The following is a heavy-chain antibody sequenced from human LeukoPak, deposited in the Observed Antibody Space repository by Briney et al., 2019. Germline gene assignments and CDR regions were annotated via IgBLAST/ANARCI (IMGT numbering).Heavy chain of an antibody. D-gene: IGHD3-3*01. CDR1: GFTLSSYP. V-gene: IGHV3-23*01. Sequence: GGSLSLSWAASGFTLSSYPMGWVRQPPGRGLEWVSLIIGDVGSTYYADSVKGRFTISREITKNTLYLQMSSLRAEDTAVYYCAKDGLQFSEWLPPLGYWGQGTLVTVSS. CDR2: IIGDVGST. J-gene: IGHJ4*02. CDR3: AKDGLQFSEWLPPLGY.